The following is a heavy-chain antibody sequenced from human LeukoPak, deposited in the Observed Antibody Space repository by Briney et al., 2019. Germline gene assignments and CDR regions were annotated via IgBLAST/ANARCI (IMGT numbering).Heavy chain of an antibody. V-gene: IGHV3-23*01. D-gene: IGHD6-19*01. CDR1: GFTFSSYA. Sequence: GGTLRLSCAASGFTFSSYAMSWVRQAPGKGLEGVSTISGSGSGCSTYYADSVKVRITISRDNSKDTLYLKMISLRAEDMDVYYCTKLLAVTNSYYFNYWGQGTLVTVSS. CDR3: TKLLAVTNSYYFNY. J-gene: IGHJ4*02. CDR2: ISGSGSGCST.